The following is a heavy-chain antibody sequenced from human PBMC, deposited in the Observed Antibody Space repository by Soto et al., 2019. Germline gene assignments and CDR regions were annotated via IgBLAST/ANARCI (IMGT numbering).Heavy chain of an antibody. Sequence: PGESLKISCKTSGYSFTSYWIGWVRQMPGKGLEWMGIIYPGDSDTRYSPSFKGQVTISADRSISTAYLPWGSLKASDTAMYYCARHMIRGVLTTNFDYWGQGTLVTVSS. D-gene: IGHD3-10*01. J-gene: IGHJ4*02. CDR2: IYPGDSDT. CDR3: ARHMIRGVLTTNFDY. V-gene: IGHV5-51*01. CDR1: GYSFTSYW.